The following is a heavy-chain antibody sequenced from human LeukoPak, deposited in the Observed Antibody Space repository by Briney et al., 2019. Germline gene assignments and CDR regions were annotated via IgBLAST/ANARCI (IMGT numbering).Heavy chain of an antibody. V-gene: IGHV3-21*01. D-gene: IGHD3-10*02. Sequence: GGSLRLSCAASGFTFSSYSMNWVRQAAGKVLEWVSSISSSSSYIYYADSVKGRFTISRDNAKNSLYLQMNSLRAEDTAVYYCAELGITMIGGVWGKGTTVTISS. J-gene: IGHJ6*04. CDR2: ISSSSSYI. CDR1: GFTFSSYS. CDR3: AELGITMIGGV.